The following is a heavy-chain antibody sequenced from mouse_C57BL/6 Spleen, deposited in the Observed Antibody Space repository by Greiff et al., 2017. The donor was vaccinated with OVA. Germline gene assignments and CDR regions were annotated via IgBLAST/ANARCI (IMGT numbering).Heavy chain of an antibody. Sequence: VQLQQSGPELVKPGASVKISCKASGYSFTDYNMNWVKQSHGKSLEWIGVINPNYGTPSSNQTFTGTATLTVDQSSSTAYMPIHSLTSEDSAVYYCARKGRYGGYEGYAMDYWGQGTSVTVSS. D-gene: IGHD2-3*01. CDR2: INPNYGTP. V-gene: IGHV1-39*01. CDR3: ARKGRYGGYEGYAMDY. J-gene: IGHJ4*01. CDR1: GYSFTDYN.